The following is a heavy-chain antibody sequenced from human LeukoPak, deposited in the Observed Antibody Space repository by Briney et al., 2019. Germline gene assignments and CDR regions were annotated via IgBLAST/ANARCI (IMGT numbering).Heavy chain of an antibody. CDR3: SKRSSGTSGYFDS. CDR2: ITYRGEYT. V-gene: IGHV3-23*01. D-gene: IGHD6-25*01. Sequence: PGGSLRLPCGAWGLPYSRLSKIWPRQAPGKGLEWVSAITYRGEYTDYADSVKGRFTISRDNSKNTLYLQMSSQGDDVTAVYFCSKRSSGTSGYFDSWGQGTLVTVSS. CDR1: GLPYSRLS. J-gene: IGHJ4*02.